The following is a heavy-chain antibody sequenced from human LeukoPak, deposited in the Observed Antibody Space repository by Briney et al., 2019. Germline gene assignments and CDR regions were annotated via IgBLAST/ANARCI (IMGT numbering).Heavy chain of an antibody. CDR2: IRQDGSEK. CDR3: ARDGTAAGLYFDL. CDR1: RFTFTDYW. D-gene: IGHD6-13*01. J-gene: IGHJ4*01. V-gene: IGHV3-7*03. Sequence: TGGSLRLSCEVSRFTFTDYWMNWVRQAPGKGPEWVASIRQDGSEKTYVDSVKGRFTISRDNTKNSLSLQLNGLRAEDTAVYYCARDGTAAGLYFDLWGQGTLVTVSS.